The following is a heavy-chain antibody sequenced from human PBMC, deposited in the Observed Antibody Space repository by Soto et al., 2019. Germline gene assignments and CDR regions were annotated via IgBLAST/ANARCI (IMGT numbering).Heavy chain of an antibody. J-gene: IGHJ4*02. CDR1: GYTFTSYY. V-gene: IGHV1-46*01. D-gene: IGHD4-4*01. CDR3: ARNAQFTGNLSFDS. Sequence: ASVKVSCKASGYTFTSYYMHWVRQAPGQGLEWMGIINPSGGSTSYAQKFQGRVTMTTDTSTTTAYMELRSLRSDDTAVYYCARNAQFTGNLSFDSWGQGTLVTVSS. CDR2: INPSGGST.